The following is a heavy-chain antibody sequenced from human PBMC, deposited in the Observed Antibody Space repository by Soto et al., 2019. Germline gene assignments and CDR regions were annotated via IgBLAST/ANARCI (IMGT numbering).Heavy chain of an antibody. CDR2: IYYSGST. CDR3: ARSRVRSHRDFTYNWCDL. J-gene: IGHJ5*02. CDR1: VDSISSGDYY. Sequence: SETLSLTCTVSVDSISSGDYYWNWIRQHPGKGLEWIAYIYYSGSTYYNPSLESRLTISVDTSENQFSLELSSLTAADTAVYYCARSRVRSHRDFTYNWCDLWGQGELGTGSS. V-gene: IGHV4-31*02. D-gene: IGHD2-21*02.